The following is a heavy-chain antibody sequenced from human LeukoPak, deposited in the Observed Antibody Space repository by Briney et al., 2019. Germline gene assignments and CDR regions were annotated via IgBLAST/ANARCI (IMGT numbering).Heavy chain of an antibody. CDR3: ASNTEQQLPFDY. V-gene: IGHV1-46*01. CDR1: GYAFTRHY. J-gene: IGHJ4*02. D-gene: IGHD6-13*01. CDR2: INPSGSST. Sequence: GASVKVSCKASGYAFTRHYMHWVRQAPGQGLEWMGLINPSGSSTIYAQKFQGRVTMTRDMSTSTDYMELSSLRSEDTAVYYCASNTEQQLPFDYWGQGTLVTVSS.